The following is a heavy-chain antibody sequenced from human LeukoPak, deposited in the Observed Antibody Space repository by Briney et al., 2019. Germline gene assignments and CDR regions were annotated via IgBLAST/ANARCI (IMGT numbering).Heavy chain of an antibody. D-gene: IGHD6-19*01. V-gene: IGHV3-53*01. CDR1: GFTVSSNY. J-gene: IGHJ6*03. CDR2: IYSGGST. Sequence: AGGSLRLSCAASGFTVSSNYMSWVRQAPGKGLEWVSVIYSGGSTYYADSVKGRFTISRDNSKNTLYLQMNSLRAEDTAVYYCARDGRGAVAGIYYYYYYMDVWGKGTTVTVSS. CDR3: ARDGRGAVAGIYYYYYYMDV.